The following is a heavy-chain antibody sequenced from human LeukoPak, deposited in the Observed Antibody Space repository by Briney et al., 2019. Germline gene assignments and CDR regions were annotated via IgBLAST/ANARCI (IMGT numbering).Heavy chain of an antibody. Sequence: SSETLSLTCTVSGGSISSGSYYWSWIRQPAGKGLEWIGRIYTSGSTNYNPSLKSRVTISVDTSKNQFSLKLSSVTAADTAVYYCASVNYGSGSYWGVFDYWGQGTLVTVSS. D-gene: IGHD3-10*01. CDR1: GGSISSGSYY. V-gene: IGHV4-61*02. J-gene: IGHJ4*02. CDR2: IYTSGST. CDR3: ASVNYGSGSYWGVFDY.